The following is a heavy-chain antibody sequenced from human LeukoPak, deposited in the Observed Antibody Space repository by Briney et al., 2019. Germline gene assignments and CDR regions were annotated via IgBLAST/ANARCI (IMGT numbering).Heavy chain of an antibody. CDR1: GYTFTGYY. CDR3: ARASPVRAGDY. D-gene: IGHD6-19*01. V-gene: IGHV1-2*06. CDR2: LTPSSGDT. J-gene: IGHJ4*02. Sequence: SVKVSCKASGYTFTGYYIHWVRQAPGQGLEWMGRLTPSSGDTNFAQKFQGRVTMTRDTSISTAYMELSRLTSDDTAVYYCARASPVRAGDYWGQGTLVTVSA.